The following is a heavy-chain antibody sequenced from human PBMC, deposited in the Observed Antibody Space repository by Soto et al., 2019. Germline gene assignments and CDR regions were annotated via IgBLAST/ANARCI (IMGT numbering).Heavy chain of an antibody. J-gene: IGHJ1*01. CDR2: IYYSGST. CDR1: GGSISSSSYY. V-gene: IGHV4-39*02. D-gene: IGHD3-3*01. Sequence: SETLSLTCTVSGGSISSSSYYWGWIRQPPGKGLEWIGSIYYSGSTYYNPSLKSRVTISVDTSKNQFSLKLSSVTAADTAVYYCVKEPGYFDFWSGYYTAAEYFQHWGQGTLVTVSS. CDR3: VKEPGYFDFWSGYYTAAEYFQH.